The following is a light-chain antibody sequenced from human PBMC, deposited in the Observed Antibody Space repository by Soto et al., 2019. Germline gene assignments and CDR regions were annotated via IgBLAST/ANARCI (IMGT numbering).Light chain of an antibody. V-gene: IGKV1-27*01. CDR2: GAT. Sequence: DIQMTQSPSSLSASVGDRVTISCRASAEISNFLAWYQRKPGNAPTLLIYGATTVQSGVPSRFRGSGSGTEFTLTISSLQPEDVATYYCQKYDTAPLTFGGGTKVDI. J-gene: IGKJ4*01. CDR3: QKYDTAPLT. CDR1: AEISNF.